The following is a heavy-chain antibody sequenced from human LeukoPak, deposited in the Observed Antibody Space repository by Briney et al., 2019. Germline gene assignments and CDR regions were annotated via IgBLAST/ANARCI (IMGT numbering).Heavy chain of an antibody. CDR2: ISGSGGST. CDR1: GFSFGNHP. D-gene: IGHD3-22*01. V-gene: IGHV3-23*01. J-gene: IGHJ3*02. CDR3: AKTTTITMIVVVFDI. Sequence: GGSLRLSCAAAGFSFGNHPMSWVRQAPGKGLEWVSAISGSGGSTYYADSVKGRFTISRDNSKNTLYLQMNSLRAEDTAVYYCAKTTTITMIVVVFDIWGQGTMVTVSS.